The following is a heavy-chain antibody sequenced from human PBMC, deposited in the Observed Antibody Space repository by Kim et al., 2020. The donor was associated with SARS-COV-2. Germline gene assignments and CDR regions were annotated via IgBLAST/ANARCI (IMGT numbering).Heavy chain of an antibody. CDR1: GFAFNDYV. D-gene: IGHD3-16*01. Sequence: GGSLRLSCAASGFAFNDYVMNWVRQAPGGGLEWVSTITESSRSTYYADSVKGRFTIARDNSQSTLYLQMSSLRVDDTAVYYCAASYTSGFFNCLDPWGPGTVLTVP. V-gene: IGHV3-23*01. J-gene: IGHJ5*02. CDR2: ITESSRST. CDR3: AASYTSGFFNCLDP.